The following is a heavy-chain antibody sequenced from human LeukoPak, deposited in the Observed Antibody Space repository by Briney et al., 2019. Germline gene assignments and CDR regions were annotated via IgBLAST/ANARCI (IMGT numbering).Heavy chain of an antibody. CDR1: RFAFDTHA. CDR3: AKDRQKWQWLVMYYFDS. Sequence: GWSLRLSCAASRFAFDTHAMSWVRQAPGKGLEWVSAISGSGDRTHYADSVKGRFTISRDNSKNTLYLQLHSLRAEDTAIYYCAKDRQKWQWLVMYYFDSWGQGTLVTVSS. D-gene: IGHD6-19*01. V-gene: IGHV3-23*01. CDR2: ISGSGDRT. J-gene: IGHJ4*02.